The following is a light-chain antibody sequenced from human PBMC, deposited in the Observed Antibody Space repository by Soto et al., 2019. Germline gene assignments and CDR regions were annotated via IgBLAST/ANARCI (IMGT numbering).Light chain of an antibody. CDR3: QQRTNWWT. CDR1: QSVSSY. J-gene: IGKJ1*01. Sequence: EIVLTQSPATLSLSPGERATLSCRASQSVSSYLAWYQQKPGQAPRLLIHDASNRATGIPARFSGSGSGTDFTLIISSLEPEDFAVYYCQQRTNWWTFGQGTKVEIK. CDR2: DAS. V-gene: IGKV3-11*01.